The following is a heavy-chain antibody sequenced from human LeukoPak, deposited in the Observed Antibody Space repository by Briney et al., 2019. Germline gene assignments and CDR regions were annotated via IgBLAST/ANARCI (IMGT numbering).Heavy chain of an antibody. V-gene: IGHV5-51*01. J-gene: IGHJ5*02. Sequence: GESLKISCKGSGYSFTSYWIGWVRQMPGKGLEWMGIIYPGDSDTRYSPSFQGQVTISADKSISTAYLQWSSLKASDTAMYYCARRRLGYCSSTSCHNWFNPWGQGTLVTVSS. CDR2: IYPGDSDT. CDR3: ARRRLGYCSSTSCHNWFNP. CDR1: GYSFTSYW. D-gene: IGHD2-2*01.